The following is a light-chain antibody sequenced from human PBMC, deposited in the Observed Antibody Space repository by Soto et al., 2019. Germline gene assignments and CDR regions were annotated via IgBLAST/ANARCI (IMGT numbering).Light chain of an antibody. Sequence: DIQMTQSPSSLSASVGDRVTITCQASQDINKNLIWYQQKPGKAPKLLIYDASDLETGVPSRFSVSGSGTGFTFTISSLKPEDFATYYCQQYESLPLTFCQGTRLEIK. J-gene: IGKJ5*01. CDR2: DAS. CDR1: QDINKN. V-gene: IGKV1-33*01. CDR3: QQYESLPLT.